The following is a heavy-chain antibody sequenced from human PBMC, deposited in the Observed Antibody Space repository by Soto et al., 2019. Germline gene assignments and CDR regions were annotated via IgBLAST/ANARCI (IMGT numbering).Heavy chain of an antibody. CDR1: GFIFSSRA. CDR3: ARDSTRGWSHFEH. CDR2: VLYDGSNK. V-gene: IGHV3-30*03. Sequence: QVQLVESGGGVVQPGRSLRLSCAASGFIFSSRAMHWVRQAPGKGLDWVAVVLYDGSNKYYADSVRGRFTISRDNSKNSLYLEMNSLRAEDTAVYYCARDSTRGWSHFEHWGQGTLVTVSS. D-gene: IGHD6-19*01. J-gene: IGHJ4*02.